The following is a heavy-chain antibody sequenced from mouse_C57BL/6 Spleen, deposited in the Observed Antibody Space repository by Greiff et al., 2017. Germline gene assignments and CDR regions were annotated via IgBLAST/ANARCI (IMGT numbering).Heavy chain of an antibody. Sequence: EVKLVESGGDLVKPGGSLKLSCAASGFTFSSYGMSWVRQTPDKRLEWVATISSGGSYNYYPDSVKGRFTISRDNAKNTLYLQMSSLKSEDTAMYYCARGYDYEGYAMDYWGQGTSVTVSS. CDR1: GFTFSSYG. J-gene: IGHJ4*01. V-gene: IGHV5-6*02. D-gene: IGHD2-4*01. CDR2: ISSGGSYN. CDR3: ARGYDYEGYAMDY.